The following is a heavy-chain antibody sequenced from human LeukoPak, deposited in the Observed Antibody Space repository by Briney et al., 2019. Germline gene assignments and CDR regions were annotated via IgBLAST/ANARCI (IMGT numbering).Heavy chain of an antibody. J-gene: IGHJ4*02. V-gene: IGHV3-20*04. CDR2: INWNGGST. CDR1: GFTFDDYG. D-gene: IGHD5-18*01. CDR3: ARDLGGGRGYSYGPLDY. Sequence: GGSLRLSCAASGFTFDDYGMSWVRQAPGRGLEWVSGINWNGGSTGYADSVKGRFTISRDNAKNSLYLQMNSLRAEDTALYYCARDLGGGRGYSYGPLDYWGQGTLVTVSS.